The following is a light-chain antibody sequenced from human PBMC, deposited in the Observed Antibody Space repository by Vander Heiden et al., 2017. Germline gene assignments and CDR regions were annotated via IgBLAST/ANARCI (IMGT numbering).Light chain of an antibody. J-gene: IGKJ4*01. CDR1: QSLVNSDGNTY. CDR2: RVS. V-gene: IGKV2-30*01. CDR3: MQGSHWPLT. Sequence: DVVMIQSPLSLPVTLGQAAAISCRSSQSLVNSDGNTYLSWFQQRPGQSPRRLIYRVSNRDSGVPDRISGSGSGTDFTLKISRVEAEDVGVYFCMQGSHWPLTFGGGTRVEIK.